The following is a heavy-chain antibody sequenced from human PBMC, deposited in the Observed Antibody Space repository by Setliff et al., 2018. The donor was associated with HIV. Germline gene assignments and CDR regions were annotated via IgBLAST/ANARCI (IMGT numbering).Heavy chain of an antibody. J-gene: IGHJ4*02. V-gene: IGHV1-18*01. D-gene: IGHD3-3*01. CDR1: GYTFTNYG. CDR3: AREGVPTVDEEWYYFDQ. Sequence: ASVKVSCKASGYTFTNYGINWVRQAPGLGLEWMGWISGYNGKTEYAQRFQDRVTMTTDTSTKTVYMEMRRLTSDDTAVYYCAREGVPTVDEEWYYFDQWGQGTLVTVSS. CDR2: ISGYNGKT.